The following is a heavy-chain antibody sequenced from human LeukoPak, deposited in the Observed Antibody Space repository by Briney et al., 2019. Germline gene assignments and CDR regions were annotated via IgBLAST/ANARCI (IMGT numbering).Heavy chain of an antibody. Sequence: PGGSLRLSCAASGFTFSSYWMSWVRQAPGKGLEWVANIKQDGSEKYYVDSVKGRFTISRDNAKNSLYLQMNSLRAEDTAVYYCARDMREGYYYDSSAGFDYWGQGTLVTVSS. D-gene: IGHD3-22*01. V-gene: IGHV3-7*01. CDR3: ARDMREGYYYDSSAGFDY. CDR1: GFTFSSYW. CDR2: IKQDGSEK. J-gene: IGHJ4*02.